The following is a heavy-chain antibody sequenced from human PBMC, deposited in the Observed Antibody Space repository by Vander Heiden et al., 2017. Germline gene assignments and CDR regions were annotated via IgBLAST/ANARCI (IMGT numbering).Heavy chain of an antibody. V-gene: IGHV3-9*01. CDR1: GVTFDDFV. D-gene: IGHD4-17*01. Sequence: EVQLVEVGGALVQPGRSMRLAWEASGVTFDDFVMHWVGQVPGKGLEWVSGISWNSGKIGYVDSVKGRFTISRDNAKNSLYLQMDSLKVEASALYYCARDSNGAKKDYFYYYPMDVWGQGTKVTVSS. CDR2: ISWNSGKI. CDR3: ARDSNGAKKDYFYYYPMDV. J-gene: IGHJ6*02.